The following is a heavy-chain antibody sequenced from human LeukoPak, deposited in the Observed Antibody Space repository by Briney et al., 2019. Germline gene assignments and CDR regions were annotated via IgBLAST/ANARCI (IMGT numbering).Heavy chain of an antibody. CDR1: GGSISSSNW. V-gene: IGHV4-4*02. CDR3: ARLWDNYFDY. CDR2: IYYSGST. D-gene: IGHD1-26*01. J-gene: IGHJ4*02. Sequence: PSGTLSLTCAVSGGSISSSNWWSWVRQPPGKGLEWIGYIYYSGSTNYNPSLKSRVTISVDTSKNQFSLKLSSVTAADTAVYYCARLWDNYFDYWGQGTLVTVSS.